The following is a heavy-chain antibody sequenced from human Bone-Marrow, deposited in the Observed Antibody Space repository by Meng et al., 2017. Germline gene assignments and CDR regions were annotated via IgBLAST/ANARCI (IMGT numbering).Heavy chain of an antibody. CDR3: AREDSSGWSVTPYYYYGMDV. V-gene: IGHV3-30*01. CDR2: ISYDGSNK. J-gene: IGHJ6*02. Sequence: GESLKISCAASGFTFSSYAMHWVRQAPGKGLEWVAVISYDGSNKYYADSVKGRFTISRDNSKNTLYLQMNSLRAEDTAVYYCAREDSSGWSVTPYYYYGMDVWGQGTTVTV. CDR1: GFTFSSYA. D-gene: IGHD6-19*01.